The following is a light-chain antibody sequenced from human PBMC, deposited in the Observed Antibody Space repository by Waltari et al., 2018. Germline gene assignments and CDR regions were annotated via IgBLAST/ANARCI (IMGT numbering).Light chain of an antibody. J-gene: IGLJ3*02. CDR2: EVS. CDR3: SSYAGGSTLGV. CDR1: SSDVGGYEY. Sequence: QSALTQPPSASGSPGQSVTISCTGTSSDVGGYEYVSWYQHHPGKAPKLMIYEVSKRPFGVPQRFSGSKSGNTAPLTVSGLQAEDEGDYYCSSYAGGSTLGVFGGGTKLTVL. V-gene: IGLV2-8*01.